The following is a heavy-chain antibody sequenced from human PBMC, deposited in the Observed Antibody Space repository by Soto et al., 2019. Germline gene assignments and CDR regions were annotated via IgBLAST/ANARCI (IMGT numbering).Heavy chain of an antibody. Sequence: EVQLLESGGGLVQPGGSLRLSCAASGFTFSSYGMSWVRQAPGKGLEWVSSISGSGGSTYYADSVKGRFTISRDNSRNTLYLQMNSLRAEDTAVYYCAKVVVPAATYYFDYWGQGTLVTVSS. CDR1: GFTFSSYG. J-gene: IGHJ4*02. V-gene: IGHV3-23*01. D-gene: IGHD2-2*01. CDR2: ISGSGGST. CDR3: AKVVVPAATYYFDY.